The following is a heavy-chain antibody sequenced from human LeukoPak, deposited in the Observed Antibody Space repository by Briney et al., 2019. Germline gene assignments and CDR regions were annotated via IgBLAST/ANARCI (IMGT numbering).Heavy chain of an antibody. CDR2: INSDGSWT. D-gene: IGHD2/OR15-2a*01. J-gene: IGHJ4*02. CDR3: VSFYETY. V-gene: IGHV3-74*01. CDR1: GNYW. Sequence: GALILSCAASGNYWMHWVRQVPGKGLVWVSHINSDGSWTSYADSVKGRFTISKDNAKNTVYLQMNSLRAEDTAVYYCVSFYETYWGRGTLVTDSS.